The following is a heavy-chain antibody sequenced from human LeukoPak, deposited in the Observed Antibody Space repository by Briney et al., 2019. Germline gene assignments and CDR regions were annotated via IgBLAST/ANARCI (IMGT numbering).Heavy chain of an antibody. D-gene: IGHD2-2*01. V-gene: IGHV1-69*13. CDR1: GGTFSSYA. Sequence: GASVTVSCKASGGTFSSYAISWVRQAPGQGLEWMGGIIPIFGTANYAQKFQGRVTITADESTSTAYMELSSLRSEDTAVYYCARDRDCSSTSCYFFSGLGYYYYYGMDVWGQGTTVTVSS. CDR2: IIPIFGTA. CDR3: ARDRDCSSTSCYFFSGLGYYYYYGMDV. J-gene: IGHJ6*02.